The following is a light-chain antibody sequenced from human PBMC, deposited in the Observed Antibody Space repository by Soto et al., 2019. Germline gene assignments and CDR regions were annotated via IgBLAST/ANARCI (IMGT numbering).Light chain of an antibody. Sequence: QSALTQSASVSGSPGQSITISCTGTSIDIGAYNYVSWYQQHPGKAPKLMIYEVSNRPSGVSNRFSGSKSGNTASLTISGLQDEDEADYYCSSYTGSSTPYVFGTGTKLTVL. CDR2: EVS. J-gene: IGLJ1*01. CDR1: SIDIGAYNY. CDR3: SSYTGSSTPYV. V-gene: IGLV2-14*01.